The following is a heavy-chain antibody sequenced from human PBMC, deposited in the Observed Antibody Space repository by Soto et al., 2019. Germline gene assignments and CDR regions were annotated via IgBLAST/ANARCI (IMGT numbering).Heavy chain of an antibody. CDR1: GFTFSSYS. V-gene: IGHV3-21*01. CDR3: ARLAVADPDY. Sequence: EVQLVESGGGLVKPGGSLRLSCAASGFTFSSYSMNWVRQAPGKGLEWVSSISSSSSYIYYADSVKGRFTISRDNAKNSLYLQMNRLRAEDTAEYYCARLAVADPDYWGQGTLVTVSS. J-gene: IGHJ4*02. CDR2: ISSSSSYI. D-gene: IGHD6-19*01.